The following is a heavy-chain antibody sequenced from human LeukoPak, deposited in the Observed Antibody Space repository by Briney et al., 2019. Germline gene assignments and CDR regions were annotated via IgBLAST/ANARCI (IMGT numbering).Heavy chain of an antibody. Sequence: RASETLSLTCTVPGGSISSYYWSWIRQPPGKGLEWIGSIYYSGSTNYNPSLKSRVTISVDTSKNQFSLKLSSVTAADTAVYYCARAGSIDYDFWSGYYAHFDYWGQGTLVTVSS. J-gene: IGHJ4*02. V-gene: IGHV4-59*01. D-gene: IGHD3-3*01. CDR3: ARAGSIDYDFWSGYYAHFDY. CDR2: IYYSGST. CDR1: GGSISSYY.